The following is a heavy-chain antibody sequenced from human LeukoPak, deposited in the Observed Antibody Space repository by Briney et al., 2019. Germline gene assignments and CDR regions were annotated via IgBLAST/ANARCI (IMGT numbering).Heavy chain of an antibody. CDR1: GFTFSSYS. D-gene: IGHD2-15*01. Sequence: GESLRLSCAASGFTFSSYSMNWVRQAPGKGLEWVSSITRSGIYIYYADSVKGRFTISRDNAKNSLYLQMNSLRAEDTAVYYCGRQAALDYWGQGILVTVSS. CDR2: ITRSGIYI. V-gene: IGHV3-21*01. CDR3: GRQAALDY. J-gene: IGHJ4*02.